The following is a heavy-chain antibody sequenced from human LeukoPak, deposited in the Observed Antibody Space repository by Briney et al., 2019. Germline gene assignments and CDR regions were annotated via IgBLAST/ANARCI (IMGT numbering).Heavy chain of an antibody. J-gene: IGHJ4*02. CDR3: ARGTNDYADPVFDS. Sequence: SQTLSLTCAISGDTVSSNSAAWNWIRQSPSRGLEWLGRTYYRSKWYHDYATSVKSRMTINPDTSKNQVSLQLKSVIPEDTAVYYCARGTNDYADPVFDSWGQRTLVTVSS. D-gene: IGHD4-17*01. V-gene: IGHV6-1*01. CDR1: GDTVSSNSAA. CDR2: TYYRSKWYH.